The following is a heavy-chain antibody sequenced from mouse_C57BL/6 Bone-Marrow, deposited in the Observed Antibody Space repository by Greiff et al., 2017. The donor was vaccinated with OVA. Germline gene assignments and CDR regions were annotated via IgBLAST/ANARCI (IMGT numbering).Heavy chain of an antibody. D-gene: IGHD2-4*01. CDR1: GFSLTSYG. J-gene: IGHJ2*01. CDR3: ASPIYYDYGDYFDY. CDR2: IWGVGST. V-gene: IGHV2-6*01. Sequence: VHLVESGPGLVAPSQSLSITCTVSGFSLTSYGVDWVRQSPGKGLEWLGVIWGVGSTNYNSALKSRLSISKDNSKSQVFLKMNSLQTDDTAMYYCASPIYYDYGDYFDYWGQGTTLTVSS.